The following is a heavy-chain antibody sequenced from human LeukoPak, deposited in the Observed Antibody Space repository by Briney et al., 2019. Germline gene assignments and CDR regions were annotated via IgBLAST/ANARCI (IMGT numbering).Heavy chain of an antibody. CDR2: IYYSGST. CDR1: GGSISSYY. D-gene: IGHD5-18*01. CDR3: AIGRIQLFDY. J-gene: IGHJ4*02. Sequence: SETLSLTCTVSGGSISSYYWSWIRQPPGKGLEWIGYIYYSGSTNYNPSLKSRVTISVDTSKNQFSLKLSSVTAADTAVYYCAIGRIQLFDYWGQGTLVTVSS. V-gene: IGHV4-59*01.